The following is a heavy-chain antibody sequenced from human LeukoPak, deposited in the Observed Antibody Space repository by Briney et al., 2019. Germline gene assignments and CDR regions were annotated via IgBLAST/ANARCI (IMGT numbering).Heavy chain of an antibody. V-gene: IGHV4-59*01. D-gene: IGHD5-18*01. Sequence: SETLSPTCTVSGGSISSYYWSWIRQPPGKGLEWIGYIYYSGSTNYNPSLKSRVTISVDTSKNQFSLKLSSVTAADTAVYYCARDHTSYGLYNWFDPWGQGTLVTVSS. J-gene: IGHJ5*02. CDR3: ARDHTSYGLYNWFDP. CDR1: GGSISSYY. CDR2: IYYSGST.